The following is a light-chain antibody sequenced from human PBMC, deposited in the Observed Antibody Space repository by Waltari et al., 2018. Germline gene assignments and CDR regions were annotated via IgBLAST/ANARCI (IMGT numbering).Light chain of an antibody. V-gene: IGLV1-40*01. Sequence: QSVLTQPPSVSGAPGQTVTISCTGSGSNIGAGYDVHWYQQVPRAAPKLLIYGSTSRPLGVPYRFFGSTSGTSASLAITGLQAEDEAVYYCQSYDTSLTVVFGGGTKLTVL. CDR1: GSNIGAGYD. CDR3: QSYDTSLTVV. CDR2: GST. J-gene: IGLJ3*02.